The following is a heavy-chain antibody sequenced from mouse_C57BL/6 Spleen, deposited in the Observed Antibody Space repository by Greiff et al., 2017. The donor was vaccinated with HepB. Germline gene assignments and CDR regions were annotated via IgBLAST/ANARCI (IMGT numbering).Heavy chain of an antibody. CDR1: GFSLTSYG. Sequence: QVQLKQSGPGLVQPPQSLSITCTVSGFSLTSYGVHWVRQSPGQGLEWLGVIWSGGSTDYNAAFISRLSISKDNSKSQVFFKMNSLQADDTAIYYCARAYYYGSSFYYAMDYWGQGTSVTVSS. CDR3: ARAYYYGSSFYYAMDY. V-gene: IGHV2-2*01. CDR2: IWSGGST. D-gene: IGHD1-1*01. J-gene: IGHJ4*01.